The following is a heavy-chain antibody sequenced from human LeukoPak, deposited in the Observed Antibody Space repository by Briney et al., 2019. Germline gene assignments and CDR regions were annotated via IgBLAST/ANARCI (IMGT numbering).Heavy chain of an antibody. Sequence: GGSMRLSCAASGFTFTSYWMSWVRQAPGKGLEWGANIKQDVSEKYYVDSVKGRFTITRDNAKNSLYLQMNSLRVEDTAVYYCARRHDSSGGFDYWDQGTLFTVSS. J-gene: IGHJ4*02. CDR2: IKQDVSEK. CDR1: GFTFTSYW. V-gene: IGHV3-7*01. CDR3: ARRHDSSGGFDY. D-gene: IGHD3-22*01.